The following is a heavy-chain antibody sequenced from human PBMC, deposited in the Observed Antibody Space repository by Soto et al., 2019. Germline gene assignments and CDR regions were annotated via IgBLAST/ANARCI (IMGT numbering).Heavy chain of an antibody. V-gene: IGHV4-30-4*01. D-gene: IGHD3-3*01. J-gene: IGHJ4*02. CDR3: ARENYDFWSGYYTSYFDY. Sequence: ASETLSLTCTVSGGSISSGDYYWSWTRQPPGKGLEWIGYIYYSGSTYYNPSLKSRVTISVDTSKNQFSLKLSSVTAADTAVYYCARENYDFWSGYYTSYFDYWGQGTLVTVSS. CDR2: IYYSGST. CDR1: GGSISSGDYY.